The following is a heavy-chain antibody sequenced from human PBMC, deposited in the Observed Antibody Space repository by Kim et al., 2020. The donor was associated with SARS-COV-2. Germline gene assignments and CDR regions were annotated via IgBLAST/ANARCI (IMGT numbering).Heavy chain of an antibody. D-gene: IGHD3-9*01. CDR3: ARAGYDDILTGYYQGNWFAP. Sequence: SETLSLTCTVSGGSISSYYWSWIRQPPGKGLEWIGYSYYSGSTNYNPSLKSRVTISVDTSKNQFSLKLSSVTAAATAVYYCARAGYDDILTGYYQGNWFAPWGQGTLVTVSS. J-gene: IGHJ5*02. CDR2: SYYSGST. V-gene: IGHV4-59*01. CDR1: GGSISSYY.